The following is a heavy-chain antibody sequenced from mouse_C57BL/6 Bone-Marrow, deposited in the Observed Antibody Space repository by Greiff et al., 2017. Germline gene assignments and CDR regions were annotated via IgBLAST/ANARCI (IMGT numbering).Heavy chain of an antibody. CDR1: GYTFTSYW. D-gene: IGHD1-1*01. J-gene: IGHJ1*03. CDR3: DYGSSYPYWYFDV. Sequence: QVQLQQSGAELAKPGASVKLSCKASGYTFTSYWMHWVKQRPGQGLEWIGYINPSSGYTKYNQKFKDKATLTADKSSSTAYMQLSSLTYEDSAVYYCDYGSSYPYWYFDVWGTGTTVTVSS. V-gene: IGHV1-7*01. CDR2: INPSSGYT.